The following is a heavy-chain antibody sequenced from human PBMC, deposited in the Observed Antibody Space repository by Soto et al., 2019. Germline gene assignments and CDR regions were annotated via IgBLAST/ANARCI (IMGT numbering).Heavy chain of an antibody. CDR1: GGSVSSDTHY. V-gene: IGHV4-61*01. CDR3: ARFVRSCSGTTCYTRADV. Sequence: SETLSLTCTVPGGSVSSDTHYWSWIRQPPGKRLERIGFIYSSGSTNYYPSLKSRVTMSVDTSKNQFSLKLRSVIVADTAVYHCARFVRSCSGTTCYTRADVWGQGTTVTVSS. D-gene: IGHD2-2*02. CDR2: IYSSGST. J-gene: IGHJ6*02.